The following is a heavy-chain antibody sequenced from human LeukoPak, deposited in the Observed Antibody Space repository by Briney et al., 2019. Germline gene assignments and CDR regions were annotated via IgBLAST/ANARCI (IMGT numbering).Heavy chain of an antibody. V-gene: IGHV4-4*02. CDR1: GASISSNNW. CDR2: IYHSGST. D-gene: IGHD6-13*01. Sequence: SGTLSLTCAVSGASISSNNWWWSWVRQPPGKGLEWIGEIYHSGSTNYNPSLKSRVTMSVDKSKNQFSLKLSSVTAADTAVYYCASAEPRGIIWYPYWGQGTLVTVSS. CDR3: ASAEPRGIIWYPY. J-gene: IGHJ4*02.